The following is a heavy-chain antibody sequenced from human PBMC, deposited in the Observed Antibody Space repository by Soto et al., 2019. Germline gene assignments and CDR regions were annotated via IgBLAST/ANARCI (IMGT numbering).Heavy chain of an antibody. V-gene: IGHV5-51*01. J-gene: IGHJ6*03. D-gene: IGHD2-15*01. CDR1: GYSFTSYW. CDR2: IYPGDSDT. CDR3: ARHSVYCSGGSCYSSYYYYMDV. Sequence: GESLKISCKGSGYSFTSYWIGWVRQMPGRGLEWMGIIYPGDSDTRYSPSFQGQVTISADKSISTAYLQWSSLKASDTAMYYCARHSVYCSGGSCYSSYYYYMDVWGKGTTVTV.